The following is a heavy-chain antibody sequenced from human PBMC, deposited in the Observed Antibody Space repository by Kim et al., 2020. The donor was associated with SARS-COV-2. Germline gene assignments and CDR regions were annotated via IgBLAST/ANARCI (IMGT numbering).Heavy chain of an antibody. Sequence: ASVKVSCKASGYTFTSYGISWVRQAPGQGLEWMGWISAYNGNTNYAQKLQGRVTMTTDTSTSTAYMELRSLRSDDTAVYYCARELVNSSGYPRAFDIWGQGTMVTVSS. CDR1: GYTFTSYG. CDR3: ARELVNSSGYPRAFDI. J-gene: IGHJ3*02. D-gene: IGHD3-22*01. V-gene: IGHV1-18*04. CDR2: ISAYNGNT.